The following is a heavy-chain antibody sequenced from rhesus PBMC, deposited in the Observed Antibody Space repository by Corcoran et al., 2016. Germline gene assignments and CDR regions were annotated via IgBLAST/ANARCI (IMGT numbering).Heavy chain of an antibody. V-gene: IGHV4-169*02. CDR1: GVSISSSY. CDR3: ERDDNGNVEF. Sequence: QLQLQESGPGLVTPSETLSVTCAVSGVSISSSYWSWIRQAPGKGRAWIGYIYGSVSSTNYNPSLKSRVTLSVDTSKNQLSLKLSSVATADTAVYYCERDDNGNVEFWGQGALVTVSS. J-gene: IGHJ1*01. D-gene: IGHD1-44*01. CDR2: IYGSVSST.